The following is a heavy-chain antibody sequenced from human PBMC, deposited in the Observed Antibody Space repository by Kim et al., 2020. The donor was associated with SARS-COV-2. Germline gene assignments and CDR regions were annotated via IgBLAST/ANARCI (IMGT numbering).Heavy chain of an antibody. CDR3: AKASITIFGVVISHYYYYYMDV. V-gene: IGHV3-23*01. CDR2: ISGSGGST. Sequence: GSLRLSCAASGFTFSSYAMSWVRQAPGKGLEWVSAISGSGGSTYYADSVKGRFTISRDNSKNTLYLQMNSLRAEDTAVYYCAKASITIFGVVISHYYYYYMDVWGKGTTVTVSS. D-gene: IGHD3-3*01. CDR1: GFTFSSYA. J-gene: IGHJ6*03.